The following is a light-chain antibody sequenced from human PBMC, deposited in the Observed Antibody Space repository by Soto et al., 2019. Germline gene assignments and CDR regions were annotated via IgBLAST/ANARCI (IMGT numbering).Light chain of an antibody. V-gene: IGKV3-11*01. CDR1: QSVASRN. CDR3: QQRNNWPIT. CDR2: GAS. Sequence: EIVLTQSPGTLSLSPGERATLSCRASQSVASRNLAWYQQKPGQAPRLLISGASNRATGIAARFSGSGSGTDFTLTINSLEPEDFAVYYCQQRNNWPITFGQGTRLEIK. J-gene: IGKJ5*01.